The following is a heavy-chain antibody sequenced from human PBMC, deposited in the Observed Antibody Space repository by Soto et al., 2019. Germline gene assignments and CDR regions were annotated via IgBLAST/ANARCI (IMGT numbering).Heavy chain of an antibody. D-gene: IGHD3-16*02. J-gene: IGHJ6*02. CDR3: AKCIGWGLRLGELSFYYYGMDV. CDR2: ISGSGGST. V-gene: IGHV3-23*01. CDR1: GFTFSSYA. Sequence: GGSLRLSCAASGFTFSSYAMSWVGQAPGKGLEWVSAISGSGGSTYYADSVKGRFTISRDNSKNTLYLQMNSLRAEDTAVYYCAKCIGWGLRLGELSFYYYGMDVWGQGTTVTVSS.